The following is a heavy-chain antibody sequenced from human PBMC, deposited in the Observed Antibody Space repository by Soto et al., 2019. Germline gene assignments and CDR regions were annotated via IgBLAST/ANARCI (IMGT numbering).Heavy chain of an antibody. Sequence: GESLKISCKGFGYSFSSYWVGWVRPMPGKGLEGVGIIYPGDSDTRYSPSFQGQVTISADKSISTAYLQWSSLKASDTAMYYCARLEGYLIPYYGMDVWGQGTTVTVSS. J-gene: IGHJ6*02. CDR3: ARLEGYLIPYYGMDV. V-gene: IGHV5-51*01. CDR1: GYSFSSYW. D-gene: IGHD2-15*01. CDR2: IYPGDSDT.